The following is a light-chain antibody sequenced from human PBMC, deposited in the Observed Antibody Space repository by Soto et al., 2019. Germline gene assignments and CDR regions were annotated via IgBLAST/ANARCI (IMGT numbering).Light chain of an antibody. CDR1: QSVSSN. Sequence: EIVMPQSPATLSVSPGERATLSCRASQSVSSNLAWYQQKPGQGPRLLIYGASTRATGIPARFSGSGSGTEFTLTISSLQSEDFAVYYCQQYNNWPAWTFGPGTKV. CDR3: QQYNNWPAWT. V-gene: IGKV3D-15*01. J-gene: IGKJ1*01. CDR2: GAS.